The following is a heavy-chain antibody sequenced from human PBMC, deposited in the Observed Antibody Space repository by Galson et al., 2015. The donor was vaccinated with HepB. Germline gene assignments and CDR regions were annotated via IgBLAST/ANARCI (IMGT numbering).Heavy chain of an antibody. CDR3: ARSKEAYYYMDV. V-gene: IGHV1-69-2*01. J-gene: IGHJ6*03. CDR2: VDPEDVET. Sequence: VKVSCKVSGYSFIEHYLYWIKKAPGKGLEWLGLVDPEDVETQYAAKFQGRVSITVDTTSDTVYMELTGLTSGDTAVYYCARSKEAYYYMDVWGTGTTVIVSS. CDR1: GYSFIEHY.